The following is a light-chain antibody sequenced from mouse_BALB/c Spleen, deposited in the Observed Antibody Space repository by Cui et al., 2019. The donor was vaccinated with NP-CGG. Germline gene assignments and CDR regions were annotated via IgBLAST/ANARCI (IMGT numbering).Light chain of an antibody. CDR2: GTN. CDR3: ALWYSNHWV. J-gene: IGLJ1*01. Sequence: QAVATQESAITTSPGATVTLTCRSSTGAVTTSNYANWVQEKPDHLFTGLIGGTNNRAPGVPARFSGSLIGDKAALTITGAQTEDEAIYFCALWYSNHWVFGGGTKLTVL. CDR1: TGAVTTSNY. V-gene: IGLV1*01.